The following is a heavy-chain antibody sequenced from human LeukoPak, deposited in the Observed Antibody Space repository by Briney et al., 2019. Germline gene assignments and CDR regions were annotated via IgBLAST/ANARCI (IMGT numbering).Heavy chain of an antibody. V-gene: IGHV1-2*02. J-gene: IGHJ4*02. CDR2: INPNSGGT. D-gene: IGHD3-16*01. CDR3: ASWGDRQLTMGYFDY. CDR1: GYTFTGYY. Sequence: ASVKVSCKASGYTFTGYYMHRVRQAPGQGLEWMGWINPNSGGTNYAQKFQGRVTMTRDTSISTAYMELSRLRSDDTAVYYCASWGDRQLTMGYFDYWGQGTLVTVSS.